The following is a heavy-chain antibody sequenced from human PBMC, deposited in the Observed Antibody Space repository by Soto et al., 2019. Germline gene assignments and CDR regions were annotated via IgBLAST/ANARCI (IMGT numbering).Heavy chain of an antibody. CDR1: GGTCSSYA. CDR3: ATYYYDSSGYSGVDAFDI. J-gene: IGHJ3*02. D-gene: IGHD3-22*01. Sequence: GASVKVSCKASGGTCSSYAISWVRQAPGQGLEWMGGIIPIFGTANYAQKFQGRVTITADESTSTAYMELSSLRSEDTAVYYCATYYYDSSGYSGVDAFDIWGQGTMVTVSS. V-gene: IGHV1-69*13. CDR2: IIPIFGTA.